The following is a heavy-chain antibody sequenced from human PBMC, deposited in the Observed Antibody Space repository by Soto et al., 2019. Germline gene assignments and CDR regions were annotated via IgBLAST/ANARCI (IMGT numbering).Heavy chain of an antibody. Sequence: QVQLQQWGAGLLKPSETLSLTCAVYGESFSGYYWSWIRQPPGTGLEWIGEINRSRSTNHNPSLKSRVTISVDTSKNQFSLKLNSVTAADTAVYYCARGWVGTGSHYFRFWGQGTLVTVSS. J-gene: IGHJ4*02. CDR2: INRSRST. CDR3: ARGWVGTGSHYFRF. D-gene: IGHD3-9*01. V-gene: IGHV4-34*01. CDR1: GESFSGYY.